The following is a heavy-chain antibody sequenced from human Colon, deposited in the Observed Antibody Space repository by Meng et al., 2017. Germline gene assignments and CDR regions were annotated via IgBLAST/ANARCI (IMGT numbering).Heavy chain of an antibody. CDR1: GGSISDYY. CDR2: IRGSGST. Sequence: SETLSLTCNVSGGSISDYYWNWIRQPVGKGLEWIGRIRGSGSTNFNPSLKGRVTMSVDTSKNQFSLKLYSVTAADTAVYFCARDHAPFDCGLSRPGLDPWGQGTLVTVSS. CDR3: ARDHAPFDCGLSRPGLDP. J-gene: IGHJ5*02. D-gene: IGHD2-21*01. V-gene: IGHV4-4*07.